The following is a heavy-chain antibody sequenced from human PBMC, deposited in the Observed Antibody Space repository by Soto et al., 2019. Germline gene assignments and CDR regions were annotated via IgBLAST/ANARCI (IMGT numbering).Heavy chain of an antibody. D-gene: IGHD6-6*01. Sequence: KTSETLSLTCTVSGGSISSDDYYWSWIRQPPGKGLEWIGYVYYSGTTYYSPSLKSRLIMSVDTSKNQFSLRLSSVTAADTTVYYXARVGRLVGAYYFAMDVWGQGTTVTVSS. CDR2: VYYSGTT. CDR3: ARVGRLVGAYYFAMDV. J-gene: IGHJ6*01. V-gene: IGHV4-30-4*01. CDR1: GGSISSDDYY.